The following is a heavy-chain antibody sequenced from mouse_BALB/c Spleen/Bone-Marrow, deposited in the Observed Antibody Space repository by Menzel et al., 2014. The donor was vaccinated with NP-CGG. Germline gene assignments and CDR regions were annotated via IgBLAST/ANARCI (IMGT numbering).Heavy chain of an antibody. CDR3: ARKRTGTYTMDY. D-gene: IGHD4-1*01. V-gene: IGHV2-4-1*01. CDR1: GFSLTSXG. J-gene: IGHJ4*01. Sequence: VKLVESGPGLVQPSQSLSIPCTVSGFSLTSXGXHWVXQSPXXGXXWLXXIXSGGSTDYNAAFISRLSISKDNSKSQVFFXRNXXQADDTAIYYCARKRTGTYTMDYWGQGTSVTVSS. CDR2: IXSGGST.